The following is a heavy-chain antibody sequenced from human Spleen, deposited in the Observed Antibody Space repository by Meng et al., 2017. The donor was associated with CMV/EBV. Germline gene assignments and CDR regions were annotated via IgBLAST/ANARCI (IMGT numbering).Heavy chain of an antibody. CDR2: IIPILCIA. CDR1: VCTLSSYA. V-gene: IGHV1-69*10. J-gene: IGHJ6*02. D-gene: IGHD2-2*01. CDR3: ARDLFVVVPAASRHWASYYYYGMDV. Sequence: SVKVSCKASVCTLSSYAISWVRQAPGQGIEWMGGIIPILCIANYAQKFQGRVTITADKSTSTAYMELSSLRSEDTAVYYGARDLFVVVPAASRHWASYYYYGMDVWGQGTTVTVSS.